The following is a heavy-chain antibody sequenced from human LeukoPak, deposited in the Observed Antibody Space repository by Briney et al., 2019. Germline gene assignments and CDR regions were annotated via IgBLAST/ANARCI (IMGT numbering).Heavy chain of an antibody. CDR1: GYRFTSYG. Sequence: SVKVSCKASGYRFTSYGISWVRQAPGQGLEWMGGIIPIFGTANYAQKFQGRVTITADESTSTAYMELSSLRSEDTAVYYCARSDYGDWAYYGMDVWGQGTTVTVSS. D-gene: IGHD4-17*01. J-gene: IGHJ6*02. V-gene: IGHV1-69*13. CDR2: IIPIFGTA. CDR3: ARSDYGDWAYYGMDV.